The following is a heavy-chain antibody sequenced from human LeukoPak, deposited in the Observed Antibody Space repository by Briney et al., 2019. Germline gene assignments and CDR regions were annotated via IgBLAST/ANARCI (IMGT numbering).Heavy chain of an antibody. Sequence: SETLSLTCTVSGGSISSYYWSWIRQPPGKGLEWIAYIYYSGSTNYNPSLKSRVTISVDTSKNQFSLKLSSVTAADTAVYYCARAGKQPSDYYYMDVWGKGTTVTVSS. J-gene: IGHJ6*03. CDR1: GGSISSYY. CDR3: ARAGKQPSDYYYMDV. V-gene: IGHV4-59*08. D-gene: IGHD6-13*01. CDR2: IYYSGST.